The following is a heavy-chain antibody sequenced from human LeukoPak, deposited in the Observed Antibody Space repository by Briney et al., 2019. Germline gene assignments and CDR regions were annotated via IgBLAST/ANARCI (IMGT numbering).Heavy chain of an antibody. V-gene: IGHV3-23*01. Sequence: GGSLRLSCAASGFTFSSYAMSWVRQAPGKGLEWVSAISGTGASTYYADSVKGRFTISRDNSKNTLYLQMNSLKAEDTAVYYCAKSVAYCSGGGCPAIYFDYWGQGTLVTVSS. CDR3: AKSVAYCSGGGCPAIYFDY. J-gene: IGHJ4*02. CDR1: GFTFSSYA. D-gene: IGHD2-15*01. CDR2: ISGTGAST.